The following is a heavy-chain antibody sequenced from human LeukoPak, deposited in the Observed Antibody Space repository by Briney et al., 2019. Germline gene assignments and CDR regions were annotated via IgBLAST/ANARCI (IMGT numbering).Heavy chain of an antibody. J-gene: IGHJ4*02. CDR3: AKGKRSSIAVAAPGEYYFDY. CDR2: ISYDGSNK. Sequence: GGSLRLSCAASGFTFSSYVMHWVRQAPGKGLEWVAVISYDGSNKYYADSVKGRFTISRDNSKNTLYLQMNSLRAEDTAVYYCAKGKRSSIAVAAPGEYYFDYWGQGTLVTVSS. D-gene: IGHD6-19*01. CDR1: GFTFSSYV. V-gene: IGHV3-30*18.